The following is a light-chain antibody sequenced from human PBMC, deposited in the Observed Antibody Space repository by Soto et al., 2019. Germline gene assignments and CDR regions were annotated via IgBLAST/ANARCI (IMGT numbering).Light chain of an antibody. CDR2: DNN. V-gene: IGLV1-51*01. Sequence: QSVLTQPPSVSAAPGQKVTISCSGSSSNIGNNYVSWYQQLPGTAPKLLIYDNNKRPSGIPDRFSGSKSGTSATLGITGLQAGDEGDYYCGTWDCRLGAGVFGGGTKVTVL. CDR1: SSNIGNNY. J-gene: IGLJ2*01. CDR3: GTWDCRLGAGV.